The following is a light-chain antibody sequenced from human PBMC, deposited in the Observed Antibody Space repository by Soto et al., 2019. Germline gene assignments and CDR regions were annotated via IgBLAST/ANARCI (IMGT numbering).Light chain of an antibody. Sequence: DVQMTQSPSSLSASVGDRVTITCRASEVIFNFLAWYQHKPGQVPRLLISAATTLQPGVPSRFSGSGSGTDFALTISGLQPEDVATYYCQKYNRDPFTFGPGTKVDLK. V-gene: IGKV1-27*01. CDR3: QKYNRDPFT. CDR1: EVIFNF. J-gene: IGKJ3*01. CDR2: AAT.